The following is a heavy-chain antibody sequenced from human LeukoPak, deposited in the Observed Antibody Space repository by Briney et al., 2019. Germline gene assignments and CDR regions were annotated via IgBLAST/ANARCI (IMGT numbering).Heavy chain of an antibody. V-gene: IGHV1-2*02. CDR1: GYTFTGYY. CDR3: ARDSSSSPYYFDY. Sequence: GASVKVSCKASGYTFTGYYMHWVRQAPGQGPEWMGWINPNSGGTNYEQKFQGRVTMTRDTSNSTAYMELSRLRSDDTAVYYCARDSSSSPYYFDYWGQGTLVTVSS. CDR2: INPNSGGT. J-gene: IGHJ4*02. D-gene: IGHD6-6*01.